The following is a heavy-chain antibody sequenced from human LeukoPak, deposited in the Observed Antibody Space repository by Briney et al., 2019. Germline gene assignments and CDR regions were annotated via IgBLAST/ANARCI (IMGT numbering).Heavy chain of an antibody. J-gene: IGHJ6*02. CDR2: INTNTGNP. V-gene: IGHV7-4-1*02. CDR1: GYTFTSYA. Sequence: RAPVKVSCKASGYTFTSYAMNWVRQAPGQGLEWMGWINTNTGNPTYAQGFTGRFVFSLDTSVSTAYLQISSLKAEDTAVYYCAREVTRDFWSGYSNYYYYYGMDVWGQGTTVTVSS. D-gene: IGHD3-3*01. CDR3: AREVTRDFWSGYSNYYYYYGMDV.